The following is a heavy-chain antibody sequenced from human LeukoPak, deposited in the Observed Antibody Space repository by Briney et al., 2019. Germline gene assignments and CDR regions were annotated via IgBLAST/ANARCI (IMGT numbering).Heavy chain of an antibody. Sequence: GGSLRLSCTVSGFTFDDYAMHWVRHTPGKGLEWVAGITWNRDNIGYGDSVKGRFTISRDNVKNVLYLQMNSLRPEDAALYYCAKDLSSAITSALVLDVWGQGTTV. CDR1: GFTFDDYA. D-gene: IGHD3-22*01. CDR3: AKDLSSAITSALVLDV. J-gene: IGHJ6*02. V-gene: IGHV3-9*01. CDR2: ITWNRDNI.